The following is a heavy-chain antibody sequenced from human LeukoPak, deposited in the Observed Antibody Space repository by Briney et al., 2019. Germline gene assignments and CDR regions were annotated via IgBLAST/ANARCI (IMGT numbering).Heavy chain of an antibody. CDR1: GYTFTSYD. J-gene: IGHJ4*02. D-gene: IGHD2/OR15-2a*01. CDR2: MNPNSDNT. CDR3: ARVYREYLGSPGDY. V-gene: IGHV1-8*01. Sequence: ASVKVSCKASGYTFTSYDINWVRQATGQGLEWMGWMNPNSDNTGYAQKFQGRVTMTRNTSISTAYMELSSLRSEDTAVYYCARVYREYLGSPGDYWGQGTLVTVSS.